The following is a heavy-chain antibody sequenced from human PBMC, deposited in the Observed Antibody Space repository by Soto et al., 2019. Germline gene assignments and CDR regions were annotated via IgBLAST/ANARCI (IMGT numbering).Heavy chain of an antibody. CDR1: GGSFSGYY. D-gene: IGHD2-15*01. CDR2: INHSGST. Sequence: SENLPHRYTVYGGSFSGYYWSRFRQPPGKGLEWIGEINHSGSTNYNPSLKSRVTISVDTSKNQFSLKLSSVTAADTAVYYCERVRYCSGGSCYFLRGEYYYMDVWGKGTTVTVSS. CDR3: ERVRYCSGGSCYFLRGEYYYMDV. V-gene: IGHV4-34*01. J-gene: IGHJ6*03.